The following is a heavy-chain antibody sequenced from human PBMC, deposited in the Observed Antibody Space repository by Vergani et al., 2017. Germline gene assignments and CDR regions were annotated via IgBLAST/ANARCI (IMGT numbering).Heavy chain of an antibody. CDR3: AVVGGSFYDILTGYFLDY. CDR2: IIPILGIA. J-gene: IGHJ4*02. Sequence: QLVQSGPEVKKPGTSVKVSCKASGGTFSSYAISWVRQAPGQGLEWMGRIIPILGIANYAQKFQGRVTITADKSTSTAYMELSSLRSEDTAVYYCAVVGGSFYDILTGYFLDYWGQGTLVTVSS. V-gene: IGHV1-69*09. CDR1: GGTFSSYA. D-gene: IGHD3-9*01.